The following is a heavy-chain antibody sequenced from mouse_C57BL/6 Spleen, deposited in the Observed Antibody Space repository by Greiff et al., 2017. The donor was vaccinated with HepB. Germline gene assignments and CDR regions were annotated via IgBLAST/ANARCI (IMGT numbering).Heavy chain of an antibody. D-gene: IGHD2-3*01. Sequence: QVQLQQPGAELVRPGPSVKLSCKASGYTFTSYWMHWVKQRPGQGLEWIGVIDPSDSYTNYNQKFKGKATLTVDTSSSTAYMQLSSLTSEDSAVYYCARGEWLLGYAMDYWGQGTSVTVSS. CDR2: IDPSDSYT. J-gene: IGHJ4*01. CDR3: ARGEWLLGYAMDY. V-gene: IGHV1-59*01. CDR1: GYTFTSYW.